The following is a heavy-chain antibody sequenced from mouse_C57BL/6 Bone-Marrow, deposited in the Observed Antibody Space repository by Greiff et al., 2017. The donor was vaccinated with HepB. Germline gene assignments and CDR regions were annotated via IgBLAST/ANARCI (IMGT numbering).Heavy chain of an antibody. Sequence: QVQLQQSGAELVRPGTSVKVSCKASGYAFTNYLIEWVKQRPGQGLEWIGVINPGSGGTNYNEKFKGKATLTADKSSSTAYMPLRSRTSEDSAVYFCARRFYYSNYVYFDYWGQGTTLTVSS. CDR3: ARRFYYSNYVYFDY. CDR1: GYAFTNYL. V-gene: IGHV1-54*01. D-gene: IGHD2-5*01. J-gene: IGHJ2*01. CDR2: INPGSGGT.